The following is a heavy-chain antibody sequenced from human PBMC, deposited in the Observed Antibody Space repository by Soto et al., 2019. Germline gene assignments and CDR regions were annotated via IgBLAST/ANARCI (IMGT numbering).Heavy chain of an antibody. D-gene: IGHD6-13*01. CDR1: GGTFSSYA. J-gene: IGHJ6*02. V-gene: IGHV1-69*13. CDR3: ASGIAAAAHPVDYYGMDV. Sequence: GASVKVSCKASGGTFSSYAISWVRQAPGQGLEWMGGIIPIFGTANYAQKFQGRVTITADESTSTAYMELSSLRSEDTAVYYCASGIAAAAHPVDYYGMDVWGQGTTVTVSS. CDR2: IIPIFGTA.